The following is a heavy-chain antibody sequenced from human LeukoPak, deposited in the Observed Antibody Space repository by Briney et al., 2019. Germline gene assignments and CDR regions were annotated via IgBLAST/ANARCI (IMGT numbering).Heavy chain of an antibody. D-gene: IGHD2-15*01. CDR3: ARESVYCSGGSCLHPLFDY. CDR1: GYTFTGYY. J-gene: IGHJ4*02. Sequence: ASVKVSCKASGYTFTGYYMHWVRQAPGQGLEWMGWINPNSGGTNYAQKFQGRVTITTDESTSTAYMELSSLRSEDTAVYYCARESVYCSGGSCLHPLFDYWGQGTLVTVSS. V-gene: IGHV1-2*02. CDR2: INPNSGGT.